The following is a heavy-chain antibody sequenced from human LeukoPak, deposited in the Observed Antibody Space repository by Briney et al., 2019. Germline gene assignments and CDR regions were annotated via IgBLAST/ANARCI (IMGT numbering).Heavy chain of an antibody. D-gene: IGHD2-2*01. J-gene: IGHJ5*02. CDR3: ARRGYCSSTSCYAYWFDP. V-gene: IGHV4-39*01. Sequence: ETLSLTCTVSGGSISSSSYYWGWIREPPGKGLEWFGVIYYSGSTYYNPSLKSRLTISVDTSKNQFSLKLSSVTATDTAVYYCARRGYCSSTSCYAYWFDPWGQGTLVTVSS. CDR2: IYYSGST. CDR1: GGSISSSSYY.